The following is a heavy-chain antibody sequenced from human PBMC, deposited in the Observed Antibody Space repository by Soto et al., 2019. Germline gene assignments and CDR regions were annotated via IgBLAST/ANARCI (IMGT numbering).Heavy chain of an antibody. CDR3: ARVAPRDSSGWYSGDYYYYGMDV. J-gene: IGHJ6*02. CDR2: ISAYNGNT. CDR1: GYTFTSYG. V-gene: IGHV1-18*01. Sequence: QVQLVQSGAEVKKPGASVKVSCKASGYTFTSYGISWVRQAPGQGLEWMGWISAYNGNTNYAQKLQGRVTMTTDTSTSTAYMELRSLRSDDTAVYYCARVAPRDSSGWYSGDYYYYGMDVWGQGTTVTVSS. D-gene: IGHD6-19*01.